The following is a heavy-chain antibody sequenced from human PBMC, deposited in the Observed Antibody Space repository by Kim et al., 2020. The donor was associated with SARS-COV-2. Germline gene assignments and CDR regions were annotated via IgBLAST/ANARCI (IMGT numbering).Heavy chain of an antibody. V-gene: IGHV3-7*03. D-gene: IGHD1-26*01. J-gene: IGHJ3*02. Sequence: VDSVKGRLTISRDNAKNSLYLQMNSLRAEDTAVYYCARRAWELLLGAFDIWGQGTMVTVSS. CDR3: ARRAWELLLGAFDI.